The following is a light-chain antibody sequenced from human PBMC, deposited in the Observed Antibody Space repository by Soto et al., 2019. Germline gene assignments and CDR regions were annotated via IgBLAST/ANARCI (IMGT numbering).Light chain of an antibody. CDR3: QRYGSSPLYA. CDR2: GTS. V-gene: IGKV3-20*01. Sequence: IVLTQSPGTLSLSPGERATFSCRTSQTVNTEFLAWYQQKPGLAPRLLIHGTSNRATGIPDRFSGSGSGTDFTLTISALEPEDFAVYYCQRYGSSPLYAFGQGTKLEI. CDR1: QTVNTEF. J-gene: IGKJ2*01.